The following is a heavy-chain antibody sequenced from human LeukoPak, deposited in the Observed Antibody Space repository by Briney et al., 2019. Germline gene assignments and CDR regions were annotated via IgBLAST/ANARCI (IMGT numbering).Heavy chain of an antibody. D-gene: IGHD6-13*01. Sequence: SETLSLTCTVSGYSISSGYYWGWIRQPPGKGLEWIGSIYHSGSTYYNPSLKSRVTISVDTSKNQFSLKLSSVTAADTALYYCAKDQAAGYYYYGMDVWGQGTTVTVSS. CDR2: IYHSGST. V-gene: IGHV4-38-2*02. J-gene: IGHJ6*02. CDR3: AKDQAAGYYYYGMDV. CDR1: GYSISSGYY.